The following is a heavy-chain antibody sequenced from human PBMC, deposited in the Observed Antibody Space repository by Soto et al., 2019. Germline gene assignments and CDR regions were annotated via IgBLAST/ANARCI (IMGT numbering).Heavy chain of an antibody. CDR1: GGTFSSYA. V-gene: IGHV1-69*01. J-gene: IGHJ6*02. Sequence: QVQLVQSGAEVKKPGSSVKVSCKASGGTFSSYAISWVRQAPGQGLEWMGGIIPIFGTANYAQKFQGRVTITADESTSTAYMELSSLRSEDTAVYYCASDEGIEVAGNHYYYGMDVWGQGTTVTVAS. D-gene: IGHD6-19*01. CDR3: ASDEGIEVAGNHYYYGMDV. CDR2: IIPIFGTA.